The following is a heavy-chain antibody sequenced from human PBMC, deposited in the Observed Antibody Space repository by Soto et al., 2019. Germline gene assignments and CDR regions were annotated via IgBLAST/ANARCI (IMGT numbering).Heavy chain of an antibody. CDR3: AKSWTGYFTGFDY. J-gene: IGHJ4*02. V-gene: IGHV3-23*01. D-gene: IGHD3-3*01. CDR1: GFTFAKFA. CDR2: ISGSGGTT. Sequence: GGSLRLSCAASGFTFAKFAMSWVRQAPGKGLEWVSGISGSGGTTFYANSVKGRVTISRDNSKNTLYLQMNSLRAEDTALYYCAKSWTGYFTGFDYWGQGTLVTVSS.